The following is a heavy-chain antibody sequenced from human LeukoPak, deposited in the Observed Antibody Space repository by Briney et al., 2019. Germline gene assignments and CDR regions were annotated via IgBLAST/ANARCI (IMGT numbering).Heavy chain of an antibody. CDR3: AKDREYYFDY. CDR1: GFTFSSYG. J-gene: IGHJ4*02. V-gene: IGHV3-30*18. CDR2: ISYDGSNK. D-gene: IGHD3-10*01. Sequence: GGSLRLSCAASGFTFSSYGMHWVRQAPGKGLEWVAVISYDGSNKYYADSVKGRFTISRDNSKNTLYLQMNSLRAEDTAVYYCAKDREYYFDYWGQGTLVTVSS.